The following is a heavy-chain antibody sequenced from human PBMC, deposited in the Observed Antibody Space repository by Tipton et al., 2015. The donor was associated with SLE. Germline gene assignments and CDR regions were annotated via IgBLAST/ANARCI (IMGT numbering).Heavy chain of an antibody. D-gene: IGHD6-19*01. CDR3: ARGGIAVAGPFDY. V-gene: IGHV4-34*01. J-gene: IGHJ4*02. Sequence: TLSLTCAVYGGSFSGYYWSWIRQPPGKGLEWIGEINHSGSTNYNPSLKSRVTISVDTSKNQFSLKLSSVTAADTAVYYCARGGIAVAGPFDYWGQGTLVTVSS. CDR2: INHSGST. CDR1: GGSFSGYY.